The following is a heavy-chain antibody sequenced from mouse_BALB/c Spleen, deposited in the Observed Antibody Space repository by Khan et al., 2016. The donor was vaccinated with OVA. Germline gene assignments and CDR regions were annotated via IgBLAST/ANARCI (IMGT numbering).Heavy chain of an antibody. V-gene: IGHV1-18*01. CDR1: GYTFPEYT. CDR2: INPKNGGT. Sequence: VQLQQSGPDLVKPGASVKISCTTSGYTFPEYTVHWVKQSLGKSLDWIGVINPKNGGTAYNQKFKGKATLTVDKSSSTAYMEFRSLTSDDSAVYYCARDAGRYWGQGTSVTVAS. CDR3: ARDAGRY. D-gene: IGHD3-3*01. J-gene: IGHJ4*01.